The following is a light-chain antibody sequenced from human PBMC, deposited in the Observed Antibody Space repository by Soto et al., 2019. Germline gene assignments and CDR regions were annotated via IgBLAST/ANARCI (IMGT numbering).Light chain of an antibody. J-gene: IGKJ1*01. CDR1: QSISSW. Sequence: ITQSTSTVSASVGNTVTLPCRASQSISSWLAWYQQKPGKAPKLLIYKASSLESGVPSRFSGSGSGTEFTLTISSLQPDDFATYYCQQYNSYSTFGQGTKVDIK. CDR3: QQYNSYST. V-gene: IGKV1-5*03. CDR2: KAS.